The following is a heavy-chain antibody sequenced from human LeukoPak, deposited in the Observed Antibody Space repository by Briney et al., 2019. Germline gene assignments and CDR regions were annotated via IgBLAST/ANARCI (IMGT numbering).Heavy chain of an antibody. D-gene: IGHD1-14*01. J-gene: IGHJ4*02. V-gene: IGHV3-7*01. CDR2: IKQDGSGK. Sequence: GGSLRLSCAASGFTFSSYWMSWVRQAPGKGLEWVANIKQDGSGKYYVDSVKGRFTISRDNAKNSLHLQMNSLRAEDTAVYYCTTDPTGTLFDYWGQGTLVTVSS. CDR1: GFTFSSYW. CDR3: TTDPTGTLFDY.